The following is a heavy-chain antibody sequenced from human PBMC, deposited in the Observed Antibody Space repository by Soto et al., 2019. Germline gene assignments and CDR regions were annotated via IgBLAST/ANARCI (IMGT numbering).Heavy chain of an antibody. D-gene: IGHD4-17*01. J-gene: IGHJ3*02. CDR2: TSYGGDDK. CDR3: AKDADEYGDQDAFDM. Sequence: QVQLVESGGGVVQPGRSLRLSCVASGFTFSRYGMHWVRQAPGKGLEWVAVTSYGGDDKNYADSVKGRFTISRDNSKNTVYLEIDSLRVEDTAVYYCAKDADEYGDQDAFDMWGQGTMVTVSS. V-gene: IGHV3-30*18. CDR1: GFTFSRYG.